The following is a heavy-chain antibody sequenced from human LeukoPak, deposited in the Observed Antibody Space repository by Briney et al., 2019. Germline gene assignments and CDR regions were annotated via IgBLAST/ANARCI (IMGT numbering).Heavy chain of an antibody. V-gene: IGHV4-59*08. J-gene: IGHJ5*02. CDR1: GGSISSYY. CDR3: ARSGIAAAGTDNWFDP. D-gene: IGHD6-13*01. CDR2: IYYSGST. Sequence: SETLSLTCTVSGGSISSYYWSWIRQPPGEGLECIGYIYYSGSTNYNPSLKSRVTISVDTSKNQFSLKLSSVTAADTAVYYCARSGIAAAGTDNWFDPWGQGTLVTVSS.